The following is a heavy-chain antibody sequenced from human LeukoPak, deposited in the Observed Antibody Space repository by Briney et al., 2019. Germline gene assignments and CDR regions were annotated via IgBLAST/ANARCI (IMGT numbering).Heavy chain of an antibody. D-gene: IGHD3-22*01. J-gene: IGHJ4*02. V-gene: IGHV3-30*02. Sequence: PGGSLRLSCAASGFTFSSYGMRWVRQAPGKGLEWVAFIRYDGSNKYYADSVKGRFTISRDNSKNTLYLQMNSLRAEDTAVYYCAKVLWAYDSSATDYWGQGTLVTVSS. CDR1: GFTFSSYG. CDR2: IRYDGSNK. CDR3: AKVLWAYDSSATDY.